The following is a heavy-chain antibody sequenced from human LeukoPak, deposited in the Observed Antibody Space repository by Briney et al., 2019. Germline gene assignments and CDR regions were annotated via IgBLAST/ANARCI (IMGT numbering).Heavy chain of an antibody. D-gene: IGHD3-22*01. CDR2: INPNSGGT. J-gene: IGHJ4*02. CDR1: GYTFTDYY. CDR3: ARGYLYYYDVSGYPFDY. Sequence: AASVKVSCKASGYTFTDYYMHWVRQAPGQGLEWMGWINPNSGGTNYAQKFQGRVTMTRDTPISTAYMELRRLRSDDTAVYYCARGYLYYYDVSGYPFDYWGQGTLVTVSS. V-gene: IGHV1-2*02.